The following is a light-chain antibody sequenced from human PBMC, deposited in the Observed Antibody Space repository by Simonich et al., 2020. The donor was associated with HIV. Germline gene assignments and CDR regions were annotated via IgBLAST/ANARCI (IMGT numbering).Light chain of an antibody. CDR2: KAS. Sequence: DIQMTQSPSTLSASVGDRVTITCRASQSIRSWLAWYQQKPGKAPKLLIYKASSLESGVPSRFGGSGSGTEFTLTISSLQPDDFATYYCQQYNSYSTFGQGTKVEIK. CDR3: QQYNSYST. CDR1: QSIRSW. V-gene: IGKV1-5*03. J-gene: IGKJ1*01.